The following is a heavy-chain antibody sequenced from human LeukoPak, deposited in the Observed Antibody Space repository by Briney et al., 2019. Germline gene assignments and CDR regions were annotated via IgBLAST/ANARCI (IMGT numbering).Heavy chain of an antibody. Sequence: PSQTLSLTCTVSGGSISSGGYYWSWIRQHPGKGLEWIGYIYYSGSTYYNPSLKSRVTISVDTSKNQFSLKLSSVTAADTAVYYCARWYYYDSSWFDPWGQGTLVTVSS. CDR2: IYYSGST. CDR1: GGSISSGGYY. CDR3: ARWYYYDSSWFDP. J-gene: IGHJ5*02. D-gene: IGHD3-22*01. V-gene: IGHV4-31*03.